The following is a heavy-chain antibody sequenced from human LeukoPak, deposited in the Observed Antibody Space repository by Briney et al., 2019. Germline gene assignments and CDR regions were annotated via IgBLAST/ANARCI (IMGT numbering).Heavy chain of an antibody. D-gene: IGHD3-9*01. CDR3: ARVHQADILTGYYPFDY. Sequence: GATVKISCKASGYTFTDYYMHWVQQAPGQGLEWMGRIIPILGIANYAQKFQGRVTMTRDTSTSTVYMELSSLRSEDTAVYYCARVHQADILTGYYPFDYWGQGTLVTVSS. CDR1: GYTFTDYY. V-gene: IGHV1-46*01. CDR2: IIPILGIA. J-gene: IGHJ4*02.